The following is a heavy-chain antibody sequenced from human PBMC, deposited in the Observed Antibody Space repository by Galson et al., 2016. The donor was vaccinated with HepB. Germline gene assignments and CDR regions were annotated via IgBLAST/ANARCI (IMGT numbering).Heavy chain of an antibody. J-gene: IGHJ4*02. CDR2: ISTYNGKT. CDR3: ARDISVRVAGLGY. D-gene: IGHD6-13*01. Sequence: SVKVSCKASGYTFSSYGINWVRQAPGQGLEWMGWISTYNGKTNYGQNFQGRITMTTDKSTSTAYVELRTLRSDDTAVYYCARDISVRVAGLGYWGQGTLVSVSS. V-gene: IGHV1-18*01. CDR1: GYTFSSYG.